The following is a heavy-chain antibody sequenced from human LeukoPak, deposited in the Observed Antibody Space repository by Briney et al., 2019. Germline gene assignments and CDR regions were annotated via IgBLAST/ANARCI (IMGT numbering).Heavy chain of an antibody. D-gene: IGHD4-17*01. J-gene: IGHJ4*02. CDR3: ARLDGVIDY. Sequence: SETLSLTCTVSGGSISSSSYYWGWIRQPPGKGLEWIGSIYYSGGTYYNPSLKSRVTISVDTSKNQFSLKLSSVTAADTAVYYCARLDGVIDYWGQGTLVTVSS. CDR1: GGSISSSSYY. CDR2: IYYSGGT. V-gene: IGHV4-39*01.